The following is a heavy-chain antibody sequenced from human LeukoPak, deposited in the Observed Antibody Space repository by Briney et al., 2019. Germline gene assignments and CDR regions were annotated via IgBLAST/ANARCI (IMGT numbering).Heavy chain of an antibody. CDR1: GFTFSTYW. V-gene: IGHV3-74*01. J-gene: IGHJ1*01. CDR2: IKSDGGT. Sequence: GGSLRLSCAASGFTFSTYWMHWVRHAPGKGLVWVSRIKSDGGTNYADSVKGRFTISRDNAKKTVSLQMNSLRPEDAGVYYCARAPSEIGGYYPEYFRHWGQGTLVTVSS. CDR3: ARAPSEIGGYYPEYFRH. D-gene: IGHD3-22*01.